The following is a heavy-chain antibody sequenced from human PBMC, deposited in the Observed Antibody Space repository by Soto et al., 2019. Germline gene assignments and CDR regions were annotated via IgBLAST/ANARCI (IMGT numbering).Heavy chain of an antibody. V-gene: IGHV1-46*01. Sequence: ASVKVSCKASGYTFTSYGISWLRQAPGQGLEWMGIISPDGGRTSYAQKFQGRVTMTRDTSTSTVYMELSSLRSEDTAVYYCATRDPGHYWGQGTLVTVSS. CDR2: ISPDGGRT. J-gene: IGHJ4*02. CDR3: ATRDPGHY. CDR1: GYTFTSYG.